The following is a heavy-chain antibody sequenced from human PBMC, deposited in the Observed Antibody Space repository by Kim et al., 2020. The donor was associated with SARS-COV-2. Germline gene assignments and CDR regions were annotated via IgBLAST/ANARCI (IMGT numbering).Heavy chain of an antibody. J-gene: IGHJ4*02. Sequence: ASVKVSCKASGYTFTSYAMNWVRQAPGQGLEWMGWINTNTGNPTYAQGFTGRFVFSLDTSVSTAYLQISSLKAEDTAVYYCARDSGAVARLVGGGWGQGTLVTVSS. CDR1: GYTFTSYA. D-gene: IGHD6-19*01. CDR3: ARDSGAVARLVGGG. CDR2: INTNTGNP. V-gene: IGHV7-4-1*02.